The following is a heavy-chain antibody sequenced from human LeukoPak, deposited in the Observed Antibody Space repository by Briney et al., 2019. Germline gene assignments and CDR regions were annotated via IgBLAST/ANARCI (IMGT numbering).Heavy chain of an antibody. V-gene: IGHV3-7*01. CDR2: IKEDGSDK. J-gene: IGHJ4*02. Sequence: PGGSLGLSCAASEFTFSSYWMKWVRQAPGKGLEWVASIKEDGSDKYYVDSVKGRFSISRDNAKNSLFLQMSSLRTEDTAVYYCARGGHFNFDYWGQGTLVIVSS. CDR1: EFTFSSYW. D-gene: IGHD5-12*01. CDR3: ARGGHFNFDY.